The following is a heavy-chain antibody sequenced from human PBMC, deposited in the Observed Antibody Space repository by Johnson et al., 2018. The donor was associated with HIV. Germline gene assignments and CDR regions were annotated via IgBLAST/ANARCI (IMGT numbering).Heavy chain of an antibody. D-gene: IGHD1-7*01. CDR3: ARGTRLGAPSNLDAFDI. J-gene: IGHJ3*02. Sequence: VQLVESGGDLVQPGGSLNVSCAASGFTFSNYAMSWVRQAPGKGLAWVANIKQDERENYYVDSVKDRFAISRDNAKNSLYLQMNSLRVEDTAVYYCARGTRLGAPSNLDAFDIWGQGTKVTVSS. V-gene: IGHV3-7*01. CDR2: IKQDEREN. CDR1: GFTFSNYA.